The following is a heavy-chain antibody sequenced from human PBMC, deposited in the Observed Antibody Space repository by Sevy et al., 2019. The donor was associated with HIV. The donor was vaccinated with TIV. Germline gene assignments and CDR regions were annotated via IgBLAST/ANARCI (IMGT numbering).Heavy chain of an antibody. CDR2: VYYSGRT. CDR3: ATIMIFGVLSYNWFDP. CDR1: DGSLSSDNYY. Sequence: KQSQTLSLTCTVSDGSLSSDNYYWVWIRQPPGKGLEWIGTVYYSGRTYYTPSLKTRVTISVDTSKNRFSLNLTSVTAADTAVYYCATIMIFGVLSYNWFDPWGQGTLVTVSS. J-gene: IGHJ5*02. V-gene: IGHV4-39*01. D-gene: IGHD3-3*01.